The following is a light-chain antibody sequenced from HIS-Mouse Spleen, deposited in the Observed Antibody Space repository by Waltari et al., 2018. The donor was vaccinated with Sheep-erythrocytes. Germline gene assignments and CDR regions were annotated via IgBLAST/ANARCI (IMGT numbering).Light chain of an antibody. J-gene: IGKJ2*01. Sequence: VLTQSPGTLSLSPGERATLSCRASQSVSSSYLAWYQQKPGQAPRLLIYGASSRATGIPDRFSGSGSGTDFTLTISRLEPEDFAVYYCQQYGSSSYTFGQGTKLEIK. V-gene: IGKV3-20*01. CDR2: GAS. CDR1: QSVSSSY. CDR3: QQYGSSSYT.